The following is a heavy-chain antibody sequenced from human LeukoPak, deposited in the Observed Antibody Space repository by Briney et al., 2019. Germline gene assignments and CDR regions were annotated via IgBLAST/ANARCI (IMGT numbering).Heavy chain of an antibody. CDR2: ISGSGDYT. CDR3: AKDRASGSGSYSYRGFDY. CDR1: GFTFSNYA. V-gene: IGHV3-23*01. Sequence: GGSLRLSCAASGFTFSNYAMSWVRQAPGRGLGWVSAISGSGDYTNYADSVKGRFTISRDNSKNTLYLQMSSLRAEDTAVYYCAKDRASGSGSYSYRGFDYWGQGTLVTVFS. J-gene: IGHJ4*02. D-gene: IGHD6-19*01.